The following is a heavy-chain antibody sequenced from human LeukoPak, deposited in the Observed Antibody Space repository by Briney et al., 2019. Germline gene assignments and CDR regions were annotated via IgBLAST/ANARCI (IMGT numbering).Heavy chain of an antibody. D-gene: IGHD6-13*01. J-gene: IGHJ6*02. CDR3: ARTSSSWSYYYYYGMDV. Sequence: GGSLRLSCAASGFTFSSYSMTWVRQAPGKGLEWVSSISSSSSYIYYADSVKGRFTISRDNAKNSLYLQMNSLRAEDTAVYYCARTSSSWSYYYYYGMDVWGQGTTVTVSS. V-gene: IGHV3-21*01. CDR2: ISSSSSYI. CDR1: GFTFSSYS.